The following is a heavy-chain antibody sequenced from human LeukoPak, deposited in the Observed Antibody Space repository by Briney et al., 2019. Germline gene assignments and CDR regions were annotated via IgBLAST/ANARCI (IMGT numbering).Heavy chain of an antibody. CDR2: INPNSGGT. D-gene: IGHD3-9*01. V-gene: IGHV1-2*02. Sequence: AWVKLSCKSSGYTFTGCKMHCGRDAPGQGLEWKGEINPNSGGTNYAQKFQGRVTLTRDTSISTPYMELNRQRLDEEATENYSRAILAGYKSVYWGQRTLVTVSS. CDR3: SRAILAGYKSVY. J-gene: IGHJ4*02. CDR1: GYTFTGCK.